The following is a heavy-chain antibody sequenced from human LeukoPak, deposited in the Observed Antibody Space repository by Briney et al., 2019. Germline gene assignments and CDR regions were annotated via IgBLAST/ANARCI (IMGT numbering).Heavy chain of an antibody. V-gene: IGHV1-2*02. D-gene: IGHD2-15*01. CDR2: INPNSGGT. CDR1: GYTFTGYY. Sequence: GASVKVSCKASGYTFTGYYMHWVRQAPGQGLEWMGLINPNSGGTNYAQKFQGRVTMTRDTSISTAYMELSRLRSDDTAVYYCARDSRCSGGSCPKDAFDIWGQGTMVTVSS. J-gene: IGHJ3*02. CDR3: ARDSRCSGGSCPKDAFDI.